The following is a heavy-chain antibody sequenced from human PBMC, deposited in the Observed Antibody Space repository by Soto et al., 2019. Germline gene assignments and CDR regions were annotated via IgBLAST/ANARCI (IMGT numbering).Heavy chain of an antibody. D-gene: IGHD3-10*01. V-gene: IGHV3-30*09. CDR3: SRDGASLWFRELFLYYGMDV. J-gene: IGHJ6*01. CDR1: GFTFSSYA. CDR2: ISYDVSNK. Sequence: QVQLVEAGGGVVQPGRSLRLSCAASGFTFSSYAMHWVRQAPAKGLEWVAVISYDVSNKYYADYVKVRFASSRDNSKNPLYQQMNSLRAEDPAVYYCSRDGASLWFRELFLYYGMDVWGQRSSVAGSS.